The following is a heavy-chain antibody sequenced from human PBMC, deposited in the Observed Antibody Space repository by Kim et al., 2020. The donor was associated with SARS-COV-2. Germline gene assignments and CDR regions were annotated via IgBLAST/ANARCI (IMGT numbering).Heavy chain of an antibody. CDR2: IKSKTDGETT. Sequence: GGSLRLSCAASGFIFSNAWMSWVRQAPGKGLEWVGRIKSKTDGETTDYAAPVKGRFSISRDDSKTTVYLQMNSLKTEDTAVYYCITLSPAHTRGLAVWGQGTTVTVSS. J-gene: IGHJ6*02. CDR3: ITLSPAHTRGLAV. CDR1: GFIFSNAW. V-gene: IGHV3-15*01. D-gene: IGHD2-2*01.